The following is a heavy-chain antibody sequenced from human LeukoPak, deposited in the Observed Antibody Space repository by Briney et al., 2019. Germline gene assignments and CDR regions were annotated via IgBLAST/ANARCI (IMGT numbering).Heavy chain of an antibody. D-gene: IGHD6-13*01. J-gene: IGHJ5*02. V-gene: IGHV4-59*01. Sequence: SETLSLTCTVSGGSISSYYWSWIRQPPGKGLEWIGYIYYSGSTNYNPSLKSRVTISVDTSKNQFSLKLSSVTAADTAVYYCAGRTKAAEGINWFDPWGQGTLVTVSS. CDR1: GGSISSYY. CDR2: IYYSGST. CDR3: AGRTKAAEGINWFDP.